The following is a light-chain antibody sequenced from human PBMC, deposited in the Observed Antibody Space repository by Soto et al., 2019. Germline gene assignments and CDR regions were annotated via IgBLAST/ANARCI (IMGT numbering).Light chain of an antibody. V-gene: IGKV2-28*01. CDR2: LSS. CDR3: MQALQTPYT. J-gene: IGKJ2*01. Sequence: DIVMTQSPLSLPVTPGEPASISCRSSQSLLYSGRYNYLDWYVQKPGQSPQLLIYLSSSRASGVPDRFSGSGSGTDFTLKISRVEAEDVGVYYCMQALQTPYTFGQGTKLEIK. CDR1: QSLLYSGRYNY.